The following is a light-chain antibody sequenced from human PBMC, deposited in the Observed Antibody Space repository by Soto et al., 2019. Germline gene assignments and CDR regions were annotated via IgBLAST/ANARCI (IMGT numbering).Light chain of an antibody. CDR1: SSDVGGYNY. J-gene: IGLJ3*02. CDR3: SSYTASGTPV. V-gene: IGLV2-14*01. CDR2: EVS. Sequence: QSVLTQPASVSGSPGQSITISCTGTSSDVGGYNYLSWYQQHPGKAPKVMIYEVSNRPSGVSNRVTGSKSGNTASLTISGLQADDEPDYFCSSYTASGTPVFGGGTKLTVL.